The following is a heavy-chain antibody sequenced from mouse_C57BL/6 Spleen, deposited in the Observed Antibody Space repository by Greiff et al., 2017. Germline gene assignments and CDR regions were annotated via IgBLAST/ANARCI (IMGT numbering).Heavy chain of an antibody. V-gene: IGHV2-9-1*01. CDR2: IWTGGGT. J-gene: IGHJ3*01. D-gene: IGHD2-1*01. CDR1: GFSLTSYA. Sequence: QVQLQQSGPGLVAPSQSLSITCTVSGFSLTSYAISWVRQPPGKGLEWLGVIWTGGGTNYNSALKSRLSISKENSKSQVFLKMSRLQTDDTARYYCATDRRGNFGFAYWGQGTLVTVSA. CDR3: ATDRRGNFGFAY.